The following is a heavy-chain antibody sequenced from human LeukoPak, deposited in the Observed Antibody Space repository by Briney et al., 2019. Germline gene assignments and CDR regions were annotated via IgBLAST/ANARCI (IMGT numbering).Heavy chain of an antibody. CDR2: INHSGST. V-gene: IGHV4-34*01. CDR3: AVAAAQRRVDY. CDR1: GGSFSGYY. Sequence: PSETLSLTCAVYGGSFSGYYWSWIRQPPGKGLEWIGEINHSGSTNYNPSLKSRVTISVDTSKNQFSLKLSSVTAADTAAYYCAVAAAQRRVDYWGQGTLVTVS. J-gene: IGHJ4*02. D-gene: IGHD6-13*01.